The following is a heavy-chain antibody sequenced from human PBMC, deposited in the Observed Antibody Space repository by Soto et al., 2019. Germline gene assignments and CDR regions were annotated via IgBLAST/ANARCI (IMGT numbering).Heavy chain of an antibody. CDR1: GGTFSSYA. CDR3: ARAPEGIYSTSAYYYYGMDV. J-gene: IGHJ6*02. V-gene: IGHV1-69*01. D-gene: IGHD6-6*01. CDR2: IIPIFGIA. Sequence: QVQLVQSGAEVKKPGSSVKVSCKASGGTFSSYAISWVRQAPGQGLEWMGGIIPIFGIANYAQKIQGRGTITADESTSTAYMELSSLRSEDTAVYYCARAPEGIYSTSAYYYYGMDVWGQGTTVTVSS.